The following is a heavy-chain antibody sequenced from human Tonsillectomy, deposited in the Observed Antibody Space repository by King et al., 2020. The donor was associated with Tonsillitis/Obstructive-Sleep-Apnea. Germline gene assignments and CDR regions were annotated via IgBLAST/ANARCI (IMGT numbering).Heavy chain of an antibody. J-gene: IGHJ4*02. D-gene: IGHD3-22*01. Sequence: QLQESGPGLVKPSETLSLTCTVSGGSISSSSYYWGWIRQPPGKGLEWIGSIYYSGSTYYNPSLKSRVTISVDTSKNQFPLKLNSVTAADTAVYYCARHRYYYDSSGYSFDYWGQGTLVTVSS. CDR3: ARHRYYYDSSGYSFDY. CDR1: GGSISSSSYY. V-gene: IGHV4-39*01. CDR2: IYYSGST.